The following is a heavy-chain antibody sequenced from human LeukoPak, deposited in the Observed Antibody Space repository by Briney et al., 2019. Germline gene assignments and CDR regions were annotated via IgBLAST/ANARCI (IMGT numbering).Heavy chain of an antibody. J-gene: IGHJ4*02. D-gene: IGHD3-22*01. Sequence: SETLSLTCAVSGVSISSGGYSWSWIRQPPRKGLEWIGYIYHSGSTYYNPSLKSRVTISVDRSKNQFSPKLSSVTAADTAVYYCARVQVYDSSGNYFDYWGQGTLVTVSS. CDR1: GVSISSGGYS. CDR3: ARVQVYDSSGNYFDY. CDR2: IYHSGST. V-gene: IGHV4-30-2*01.